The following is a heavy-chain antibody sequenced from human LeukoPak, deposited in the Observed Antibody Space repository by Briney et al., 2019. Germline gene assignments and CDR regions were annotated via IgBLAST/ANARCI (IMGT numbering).Heavy chain of an antibody. J-gene: IGHJ3*02. CDR1: GGSISSYY. V-gene: IGHV4-59*01. Sequence: SETLSLTCTVSGGSISSYYWSWIRQPPGKGLEWIGYIYYSGSTNYNPSLKSRVTISVDTSKNQFSLKLSSVTAADTAVYYCARGEPLLWFGAPDAFDIWGQRTMVTVSS. CDR3: ARGEPLLWFGAPDAFDI. CDR2: IYYSGST. D-gene: IGHD3-10*01.